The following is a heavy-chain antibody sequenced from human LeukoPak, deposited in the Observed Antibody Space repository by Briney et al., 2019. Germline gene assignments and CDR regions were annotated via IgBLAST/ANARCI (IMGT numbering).Heavy chain of an antibody. D-gene: IGHD1-26*01. J-gene: IGHJ4*02. CDR1: GESFSGYY. CDR2: INHSGST. V-gene: IGHV4-34*01. Sequence: PSETLSLTCAVYGESFSGYYWSWIRQPPGKGLEWIGEINHSGSTNYNPSLKSRVTISMDTSKGQLSLRLTSVTAADTAVYYCAGGVGATTYFWGQGTLVTVSS. CDR3: AGGVGATTYF.